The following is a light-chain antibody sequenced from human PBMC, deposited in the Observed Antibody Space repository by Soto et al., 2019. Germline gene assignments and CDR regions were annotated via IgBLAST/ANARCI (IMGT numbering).Light chain of an antibody. Sequence: DIQMTQSPSTLSASVGNRVTITCRASHPINSWLAWFQQKPGKAPKLLVYDASGLESGVPSRFSGSGSGTDFTLTISSLQPADFATYYCQQYNFYPWTFGQGTKVEIK. CDR3: QQYNFYPWT. V-gene: IGKV1-5*01. CDR2: DAS. CDR1: HPINSW. J-gene: IGKJ1*01.